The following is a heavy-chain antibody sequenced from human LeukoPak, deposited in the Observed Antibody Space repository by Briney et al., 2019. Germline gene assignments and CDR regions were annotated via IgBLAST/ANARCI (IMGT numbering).Heavy chain of an antibody. V-gene: IGHV4-30-2*01. CDR2: IYHSGST. CDR3: AREKPYGLWFDP. J-gene: IGHJ5*02. D-gene: IGHD3-10*01. Sequence: PSETLSLTCTVSGGSISSGGYYWSWIRQPPGKGLEWIGYIYHSGSTYYNPSLKSRVTISVDTSKNQFSLKLSSVTAADTAVYYCAREKPYGLWFDPWGQGTLVTVSS. CDR1: GGSISSGGYY.